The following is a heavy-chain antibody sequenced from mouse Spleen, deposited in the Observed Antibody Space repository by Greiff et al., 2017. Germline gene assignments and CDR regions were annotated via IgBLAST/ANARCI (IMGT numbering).Heavy chain of an antibody. J-gene: IGHJ3*01. CDR3: ATYDNGEGNLDY. Sequence: QVQLKESGAELVKPGASVKISCNASGYTFTSYSMNWVKQSHGMGLEWIGQIYPSDGDTNYNRKFKGKATLTADKSSSTAYMQLSSLTSEDSAVYFCATYDNGEGNLDYWGQGTLVTVSA. CDR1: GYTFTSYS. V-gene: IGHV1-80*01. CDR2: IYPSDGDT. D-gene: IGHD2-4*01.